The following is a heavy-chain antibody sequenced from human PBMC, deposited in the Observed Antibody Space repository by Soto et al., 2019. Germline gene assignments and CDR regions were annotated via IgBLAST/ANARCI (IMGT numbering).Heavy chain of an antibody. J-gene: IGHJ4*02. Sequence: HVQLQESGPGLVKPSGTLSLTCAVSNGSISSSNWWNWVRQPPGMELEWIGEIYHTGSTNYNPSLKSRVTISVDKSKNQFSLRLNSVTAADTAVYYWARAVAGLDFDYWGQGTLVTVSS. D-gene: IGHD6-19*01. CDR3: ARAVAGLDFDY. CDR1: NGSISSSNW. V-gene: IGHV4-4*02. CDR2: IYHTGST.